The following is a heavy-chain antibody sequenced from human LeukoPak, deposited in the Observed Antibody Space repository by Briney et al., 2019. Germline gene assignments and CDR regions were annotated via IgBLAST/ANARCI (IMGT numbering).Heavy chain of an antibody. D-gene: IGHD3-16*01. CDR3: ARGLGMLPLYSRGFGGASRTRSR. V-gene: IGHV4-34*01. Sequence: PSETLSLTCAVYGGSFSGYYWSWIRQPPGKGLEWIGEINHSGSTNYNPSLKSRVTISVDTSKNQFSLKLSSVTAADTAVYYCARGLGMLPLYSRGFGGASRTRSRWGQGTLVTVSS. CDR1: GGSFSGYY. CDR2: INHSGST. J-gene: IGHJ4*02.